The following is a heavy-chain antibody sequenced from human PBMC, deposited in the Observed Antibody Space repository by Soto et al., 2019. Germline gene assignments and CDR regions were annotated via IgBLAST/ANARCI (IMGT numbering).Heavy chain of an antibody. V-gene: IGHV1-3*05. CDR1: GYTFTGYA. Sequence: QVQLVQSGAEEKKPGASVKVSCKASGYTFTGYAMHWVRQAPGQRLEWMGWINAGNGNTKYSQKFQGRVTITRDTSASTGNMELSSVTSEDTAVYYCARAVAVPADFDYWGQGTLVTVSS. D-gene: IGHD6-19*01. CDR2: INAGNGNT. J-gene: IGHJ4*02. CDR3: ARAVAVPADFDY.